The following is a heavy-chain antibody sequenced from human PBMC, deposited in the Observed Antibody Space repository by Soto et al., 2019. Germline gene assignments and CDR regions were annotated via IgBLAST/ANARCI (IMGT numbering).Heavy chain of an antibody. J-gene: IGHJ4*02. CDR1: GGSISSSSYY. D-gene: IGHD3-22*01. V-gene: IGHV4-39*01. CDR2: IYYSGST. CDR3: ARLWGATYYYDSSGYGGWFDY. Sequence: QLQLQESGPGLVKPSETLSLTCTVSGGSISSSSYYWGWIRQPPGKGLEWIGGIYYSGSTYYNPSLKSRVTYSIDTTTNQFSLKLSSVHAADTAVYYCARLWGATYYYDSSGYGGWFDYWGQGTLVTVSS.